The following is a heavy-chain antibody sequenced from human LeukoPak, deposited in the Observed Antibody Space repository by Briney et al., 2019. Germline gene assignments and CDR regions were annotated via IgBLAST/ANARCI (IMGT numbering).Heavy chain of an antibody. CDR2: INHSGST. Sequence: SETLSLTCAVYGGSFGGYYWSWIRQPPGKGLEWIGEINHSGSTNYNPSLKSRVTISVDTSKNQFSLKLSSVTAADTAVYYCARGGNSGPTYWGQGTLVTVSS. D-gene: IGHD5-12*01. J-gene: IGHJ4*02. CDR3: ARGGNSGPTY. CDR1: GGSFGGYY. V-gene: IGHV4-34*01.